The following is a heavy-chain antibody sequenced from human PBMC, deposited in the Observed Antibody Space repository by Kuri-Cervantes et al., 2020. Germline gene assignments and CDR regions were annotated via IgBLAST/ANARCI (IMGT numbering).Heavy chain of an antibody. J-gene: IGHJ4*02. D-gene: IGHD3-10*01. CDR1: GGSISSSSYY. CDR3: ASITMVRGSQGYFDY. Sequence: GSLRLSCTVSGGSISSSSYYWGWIRQPPGKGLEWIGSIYYSGSTYYNPSLKSRVTISVDTSKNQFSLKLSSVTAADTAVYYCASITMVRGSQGYFDYWGQGTLVTVSS. CDR2: IYYSGST. V-gene: IGHV4-39*07.